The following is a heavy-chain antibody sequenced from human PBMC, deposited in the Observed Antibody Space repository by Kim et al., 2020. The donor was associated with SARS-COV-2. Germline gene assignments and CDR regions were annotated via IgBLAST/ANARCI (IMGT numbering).Heavy chain of an antibody. J-gene: IGHJ5*02. Sequence: SGPTLVNPTQTLTLTCTFSGFSLSTSGVGVGWIRQPPGKALEWLALIYWDDDKRYSPSLKSRLTITKDTSKNQVVLTMTNMDPVDTATYYCAHIGLGVQQPEARRWFDPWGQGTLVTVSS. CDR1: GFSLSTSGVG. V-gene: IGHV2-5*02. CDR3: AHIGLGVQQPEARRWFDP. D-gene: IGHD6-13*01. CDR2: IYWDDDK.